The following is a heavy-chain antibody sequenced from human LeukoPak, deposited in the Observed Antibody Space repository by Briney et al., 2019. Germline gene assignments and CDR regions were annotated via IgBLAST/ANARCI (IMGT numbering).Heavy chain of an antibody. CDR1: GYTFTDYY. J-gene: IGHJ6*02. CDR3: ARDVSLEVTGMDV. CDR2: INPNSGGT. V-gene: IGHV1-2*02. D-gene: IGHD1-1*01. Sequence: ASVKVSCKASGYTFTDYYMHWVRQAPGQGLEWMGWINPNSGGTNYAQKFQGRVTMTRDTSISTAYMELSRLRSDDTAMYYCARDVSLEVTGMDVWGQGTTVTVSS.